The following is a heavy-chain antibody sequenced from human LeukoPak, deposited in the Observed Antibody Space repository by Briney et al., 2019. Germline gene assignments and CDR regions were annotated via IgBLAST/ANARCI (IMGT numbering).Heavy chain of an antibody. D-gene: IGHD4-17*01. CDR1: GFTFSDHN. Sequence: PGGSLRLSCAASGFTFSDHNMDWVRQAPGKGLERVGRTRNKANSYTTEYAASVKGRFTISRDDSKNSLYLQMNSLKTEDTAVYYCAVTVTTVPNYFDYWGQGTLVTVFS. CDR3: AVTVTTVPNYFDY. V-gene: IGHV3-72*01. J-gene: IGHJ4*02. CDR2: TRNKANSYTT.